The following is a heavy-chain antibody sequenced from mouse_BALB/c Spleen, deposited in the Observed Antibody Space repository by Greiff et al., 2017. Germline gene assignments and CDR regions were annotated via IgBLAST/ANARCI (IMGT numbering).Heavy chain of an antibody. Sequence: EVNLVESGGGLVKPGGSLKLSCAASGFTFSSYAMSWVRQSPEKRLEWVAEISSGGSYTYYPDTVTGRFTISRDNAKNTLYLEMSSLRSEDTAMYYCAREDYGWSYYAMDYWGQGTSVTVSS. V-gene: IGHV5-9-4*01. D-gene: IGHD1-2*01. CDR3: AREDYGWSYYAMDY. J-gene: IGHJ4*01. CDR2: ISSGGSYT. CDR1: GFTFSSYA.